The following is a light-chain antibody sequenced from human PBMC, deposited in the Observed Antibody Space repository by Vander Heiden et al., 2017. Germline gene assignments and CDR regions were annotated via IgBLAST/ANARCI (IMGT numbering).Light chain of an antibody. CDR2: GKN. CDR1: SSNIGAGYH. V-gene: IGLV1-40*01. Sequence: QSVLTQPPSVSGAPGQRVTISCAGSSSNIGAGYHVHWYQQLPGTAPNLLIDGKNTRPSAVPERFSGSKSGTSASLATTRLQAEDEADYYCQSYDSSRSEYVFGTGTKVTVL. J-gene: IGLJ1*01. CDR3: QSYDSSRSEYV.